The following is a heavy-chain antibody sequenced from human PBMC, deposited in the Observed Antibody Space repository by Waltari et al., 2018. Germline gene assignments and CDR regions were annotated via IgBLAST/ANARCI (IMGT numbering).Heavy chain of an antibody. J-gene: IGHJ5*02. CDR3: ARGRLSSQLQARGRRGNWFDP. Sequence: QVQLQQWGAGLLKASETLSLTCAVYGRSFSGYSWNWIRQAPGKGLEWIGEINHSGSTNYNPSLKSRVTISVDTSKNQFSLRLTSVTAADTSVYYCARGRLSSQLQARGRRGNWFDPWGQGTLVTVSS. CDR2: INHSGST. V-gene: IGHV4-34*01. CDR1: GRSFSGYS. D-gene: IGHD3-16*02.